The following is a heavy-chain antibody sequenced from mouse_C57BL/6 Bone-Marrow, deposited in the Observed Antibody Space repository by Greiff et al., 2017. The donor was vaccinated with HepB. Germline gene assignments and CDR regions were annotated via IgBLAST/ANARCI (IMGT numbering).Heavy chain of an antibody. CDR1: GYTFTDYN. V-gene: IGHV1-22*01. CDR2: INPNNGGT. J-gene: IGHJ3*01. Sequence: EVQVVESGPELVKPGASVKMSCKASGYTFTDYNMHWVKQSHGKSLEWIGYINPNNGGTSYNQKFKGKATLTVNKSSSTAYMELRSLTSEDSAVYYCARAYSKSRFAYWGQGTLVTVSA. CDR3: ARAYSKSRFAY. D-gene: IGHD1-3*01.